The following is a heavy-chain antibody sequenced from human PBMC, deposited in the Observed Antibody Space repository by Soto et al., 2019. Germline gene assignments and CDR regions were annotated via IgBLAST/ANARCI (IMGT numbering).Heavy chain of an antibody. D-gene: IGHD6-19*01. CDR1: GYTFTGYA. CDR3: ARAVAVAADFDY. CDR2: INAGNGNT. V-gene: IGHV1-3*05. J-gene: IGHJ4*02. Sequence: QVQLVQSGAEEKKPGASVKVSCKASGYTFTGYAMHWVRQAPGQRLEWMGWINAGNGNTKYSQKFQARVTITRDTSASTAYMELSSLRSEDTAVYYCARAVAVAADFDYWGQGTLVTVS.